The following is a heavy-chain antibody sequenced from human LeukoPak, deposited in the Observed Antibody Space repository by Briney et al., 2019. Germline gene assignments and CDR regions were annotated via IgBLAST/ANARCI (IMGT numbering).Heavy chain of an antibody. CDR1: GFTVSSNY. J-gene: IGHJ4*02. V-gene: IGHV3-53*01. D-gene: IGHD1-14*01. Sequence: GGSLRLSCAASGFTVSSNYMSWVRQAAGKGLEWVSVIHDGGSTYYADSVKGRFTISRDNSKNTLYLQMNSLRAGDTAVYYCARTHPTGYFDYWGQGTLVTVSS. CDR2: IHDGGST. CDR3: ARTHPTGYFDY.